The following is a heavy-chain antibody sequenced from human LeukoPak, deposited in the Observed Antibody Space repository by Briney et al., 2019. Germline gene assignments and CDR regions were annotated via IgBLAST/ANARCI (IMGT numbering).Heavy chain of an antibody. CDR3: TTGRGSSWYLNWFDP. D-gene: IGHD6-13*01. Sequence: GGSLRLSCAASGFTSSNAWMSWVRQAPGKGLEWVGRIKSKTDGGTTDYAAPVKGRFTISRDDSKNTLYLQMNSLKTEDTAVYYCTTGRGSSWYLNWFDPWGQGTLVTVSS. V-gene: IGHV3-15*01. CDR2: IKSKTDGGTT. J-gene: IGHJ5*02. CDR1: GFTSSNAW.